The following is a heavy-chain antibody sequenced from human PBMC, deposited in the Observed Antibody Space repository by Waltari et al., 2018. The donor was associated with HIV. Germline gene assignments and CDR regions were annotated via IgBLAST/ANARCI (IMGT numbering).Heavy chain of an antibody. CDR3: ARLPGVRAPGDGDYLGDFDI. J-gene: IGHJ3*02. D-gene: IGHD4-17*01. CDR2: IYYSGST. CDR1: GGSISSSSYY. Sequence: QLQLQESGPGLVKPSETLSLTCTVSGGSISSSSYYWGWIRQPPGKGLEWIGSIYYSGSTYYNPSLKSRVTISVDTSKNQFSLKLSSVTAADTAVYYCARLPGVRAPGDGDYLGDFDIWGQGTMVTVSS. V-gene: IGHV4-39*01.